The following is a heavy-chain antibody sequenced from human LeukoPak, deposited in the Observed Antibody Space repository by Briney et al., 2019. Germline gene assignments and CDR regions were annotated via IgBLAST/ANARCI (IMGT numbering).Heavy chain of an antibody. Sequence: SETLSLTCTASGYSISSGYYCGWIRQPPGQGLEWIGSIYHSGSTYYTPSLKSRVTISVDTSKNQFSLKLSSVTAADTAVYYCARGQGGYYDSRDAFDIWGQGTMVTVSS. CDR3: ARGQGGYYDSRDAFDI. CDR1: GYSISSGYY. J-gene: IGHJ3*02. CDR2: IYHSGST. V-gene: IGHV4-38-2*02. D-gene: IGHD3-9*01.